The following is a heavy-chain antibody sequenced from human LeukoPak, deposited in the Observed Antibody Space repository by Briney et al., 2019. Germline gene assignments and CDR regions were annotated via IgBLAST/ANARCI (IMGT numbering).Heavy chain of an antibody. CDR3: ATRKLRFLDTGYYYYGMDV. V-gene: IGHV3-30*03. CDR2: ISYDGSNK. CDR1: GFTFSSYG. D-gene: IGHD3-3*01. J-gene: IGHJ6*02. Sequence: GGSLRLSCAASGFTFSSYGMHWVRQAPGKGLEWVAVISYDGSNKYYADSVKGRFTISRDNSKNTLYLQMNSLRAEDTAVYYCATRKLRFLDTGYYYYGMDVWGQGTTVTVSS.